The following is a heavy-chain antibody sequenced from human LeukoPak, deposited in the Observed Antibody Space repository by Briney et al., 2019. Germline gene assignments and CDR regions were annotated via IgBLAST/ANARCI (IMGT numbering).Heavy chain of an antibody. Sequence: SETLSLTCTVSGGSISSYYWSWIRQPPGKGLEWIGYIYYSGSTNYNPSLKSRVIISVDTSKNQFSLKLSSVTAADTAVYYCARGSSGSSYYYYYYMDVWGKGTTVTISS. CDR2: IYYSGST. CDR1: GGSISSYY. D-gene: IGHD3-10*01. V-gene: IGHV4-59*01. CDR3: ARGSSGSSYYYYYYMDV. J-gene: IGHJ6*03.